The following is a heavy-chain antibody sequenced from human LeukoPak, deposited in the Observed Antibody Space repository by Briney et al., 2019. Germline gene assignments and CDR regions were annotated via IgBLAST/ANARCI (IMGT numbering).Heavy chain of an antibody. CDR3: ARGAGHIAVAGTIDLPAY. D-gene: IGHD6-19*01. J-gene: IGHJ4*02. CDR1: GYTFTGYY. V-gene: IGHV1-2*02. Sequence: GASVKVSCTASGYTFTGYYIHWVRQAPGQGLEWMGWINPNSGGTNYAQKFQGRVTMTRDTSISTAYMELSRLRSDDTAVYYCARGAGHIAVAGTIDLPAYWGQGTLVTVSS. CDR2: INPNSGGT.